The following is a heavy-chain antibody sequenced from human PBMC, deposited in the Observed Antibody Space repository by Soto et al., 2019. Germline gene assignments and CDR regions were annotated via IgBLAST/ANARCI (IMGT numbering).Heavy chain of an antibody. CDR2: ISGSGGST. Sequence: GGSLRLSCAASGFTFSSYAMSWVRQAPGKGLEWVSAISGSGGSTYYADSVKGRFTISRDKSKNTLYLQMNSVRAEDMAVYACAKESYGDLGSDALDIWGQGTMVTVSS. V-gene: IGHV3-23*01. CDR1: GFTFSSYA. D-gene: IGHD3-16*01. J-gene: IGHJ3*02. CDR3: AKESYGDLGSDALDI.